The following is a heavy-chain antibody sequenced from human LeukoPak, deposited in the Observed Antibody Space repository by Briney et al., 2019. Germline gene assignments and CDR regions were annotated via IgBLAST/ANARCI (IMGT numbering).Heavy chain of an antibody. CDR3: ASGDYSSGWYLDY. CDR1: GFTFSSYW. J-gene: IGHJ4*02. CDR2: ISGSGGRT. D-gene: IGHD6-19*01. V-gene: IGHV3-23*01. Sequence: AGGSLRLSCAASGFTFSSYWMHWVRQAPGKGLEWVSAISGSGGRTYYADSVKGRFTISRDNSKNTLYLQMNSLSAQDTAIYYCASGDYSSGWYLDYWGQGTLVTVSS.